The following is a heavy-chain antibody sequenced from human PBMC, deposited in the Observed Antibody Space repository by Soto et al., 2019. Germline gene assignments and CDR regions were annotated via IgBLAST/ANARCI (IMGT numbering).Heavy chain of an antibody. CDR1: GGTFSTNP. CDR2: TGSGTGPG. D-gene: IGHD3-22*01. J-gene: IGHJ4*02. V-gene: IGHV1-69*06. CDR3: ARRDSCGLYRYFDS. Sequence: QVQLVQSGAEVKKPGSSVKVSCKASGGTFSTNPISWVRQAPGQGLEWMGGTGSGTGPGNHAQKFQGRLTITGEKSTSPVSMELSSLSSEDTAVYYCARRDSCGLYRYFDSWGQGTLVTVSS.